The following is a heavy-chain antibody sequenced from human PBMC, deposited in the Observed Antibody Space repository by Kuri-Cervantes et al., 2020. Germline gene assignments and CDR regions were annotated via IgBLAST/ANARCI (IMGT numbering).Heavy chain of an antibody. CDR1: GFTFSSYT. CDR3: AKMGDYDSSGYYGFMHH. V-gene: IGHV3-48*04. CDR2: ISTSSSTI. J-gene: IGHJ1*01. D-gene: IGHD3-22*01. Sequence: GESLKISCVVSGFTFSSYTMSWVRQAPGKGLEWVSYISTSSSTIYYADSVKGRFTISRDSAKNTVYLQMNSLRAEDTAMYYCAKMGDYDSSGYYGFMHHWGQGNLVTVSS.